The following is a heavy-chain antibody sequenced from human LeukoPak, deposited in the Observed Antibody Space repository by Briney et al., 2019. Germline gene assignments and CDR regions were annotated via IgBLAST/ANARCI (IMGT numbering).Heavy chain of an antibody. Sequence: GGSLRLSCAASGFTFDDYGMSWVRQAPGKGLEWVCGLNRNGGSPNCADSVKGRFTISRDNAKNSLYLQMNTPKVEDTALYYCARAGSYGDYVTYYYYYMDVWGKGTTVTVSS. J-gene: IGHJ6*03. CDR3: ARAGSYGDYVTYYYYYMDV. D-gene: IGHD4-17*01. CDR2: LNRNGGSP. CDR1: GFTFDDYG. V-gene: IGHV3-20*04.